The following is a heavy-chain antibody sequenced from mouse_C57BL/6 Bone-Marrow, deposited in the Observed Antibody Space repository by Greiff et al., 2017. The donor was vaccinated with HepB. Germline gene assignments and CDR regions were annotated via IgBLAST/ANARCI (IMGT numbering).Heavy chain of an antibody. V-gene: IGHV2-6*01. CDR3: ASIYYGFAY. J-gene: IGHJ3*01. D-gene: IGHD2-1*01. CDR2: ICGDGST. Sequence: QVQLQQSGPGLVAPSQSLSITCTVSGFSLTSSGVEWVRQSPGKGLEWLGVICGDGSTNYNSALKSRLNISKDNSKSQVFLKMNSLQTDNTAMYYCASIYYGFAYWGQGTLVTVSA. CDR1: GFSLTSSG.